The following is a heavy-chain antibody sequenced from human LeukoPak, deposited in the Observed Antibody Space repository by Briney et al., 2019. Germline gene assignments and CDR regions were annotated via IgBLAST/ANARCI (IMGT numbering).Heavy chain of an antibody. D-gene: IGHD1-26*01. CDR3: ASHVGAFNYWFDP. Sequence: PSETLSLTCTVSSGSISSYYWSWIRQPPGKGLEWIGYIYYSGSTNYNPSLKSRVTISVDTSKNQFSLKLSSVTAADTAVYYCASHVGAFNYWFDPWGQGTLVTVSS. J-gene: IGHJ5*02. V-gene: IGHV4-59*01. CDR1: SGSISSYY. CDR2: IYYSGST.